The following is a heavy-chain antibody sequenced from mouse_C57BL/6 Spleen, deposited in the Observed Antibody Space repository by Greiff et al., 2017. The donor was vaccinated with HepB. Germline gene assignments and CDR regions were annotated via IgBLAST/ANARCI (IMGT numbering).Heavy chain of an antibody. CDR3: ARQSGATNFDY. CDR2: ISGGGGNT. Sequence: EVKVEESGGGLVKPGGSLKLSCAASGLTFSSYTMSWVRQTPEKRLEWVATISGGGGNTYYPDSVKGRFTISRDNAKSTLYLQMSSLRSEDTALYYCARQSGATNFDYWGQGTTLTVSS. V-gene: IGHV5-9*01. CDR1: GLTFSSYT. J-gene: IGHJ2*01. D-gene: IGHD3-1*01.